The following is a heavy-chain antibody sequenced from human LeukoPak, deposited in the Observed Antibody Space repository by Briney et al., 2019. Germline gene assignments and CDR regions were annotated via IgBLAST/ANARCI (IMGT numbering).Heavy chain of an antibody. CDR1: GGSISSYY. CDR3: ARVRVAPTEGVYYFDY. D-gene: IGHD3-10*01. J-gene: IGHJ4*02. CDR2: IYYSGST. Sequence: PSETLSLTCTVSGGSISSYYWSWIRPPPGKGREWIGYIYYSGSTNYNPSLKSRVTISVDTSKNQFSLKLSSVTAADTAVYYCARVRVAPTEGVYYFDYWGQGTLVTVSS. V-gene: IGHV4-59*01.